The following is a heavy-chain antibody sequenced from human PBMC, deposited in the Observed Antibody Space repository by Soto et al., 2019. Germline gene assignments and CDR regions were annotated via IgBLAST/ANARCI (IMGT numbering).Heavy chain of an antibody. CDR3: AKDSCGTAAGGGGWVDP. V-gene: IGHV3-30*18. CDR2: ICFDGGNQ. Sequence: QVQLVQSGGGVVQPGRSLRLSCAASGFDFNTYGLHWVRQAPGKGLEWVAGICFDGGNQYYADSVKGRFTISRDKSNNTLYPQMTRLGAEGAARYDCAKDSCGTAAGGGGWVDPVGQGTLVIVSS. D-gene: IGHD2-15*01. J-gene: IGHJ5*02. CDR1: GFDFNTYG.